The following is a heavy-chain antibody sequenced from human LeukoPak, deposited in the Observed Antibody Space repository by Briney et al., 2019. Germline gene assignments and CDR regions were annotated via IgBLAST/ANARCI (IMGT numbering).Heavy chain of an antibody. CDR1: GFTFSSYG. CDR3: ALLTVMTTVTTGTVVDY. J-gene: IGHJ4*02. V-gene: IGHV3-30*03. CDR2: ISYDGSNK. D-gene: IGHD4-11*01. Sequence: GGSLRLSCAASGFTFSSYGVHWVRQAPGKGLEWVAVISYDGSNKYYADSVKGRFTISRDNSKNTLYLQMNSLRAEDTAVYYCALLTVMTTVTTGTVVDYWGQGTLVTVSS.